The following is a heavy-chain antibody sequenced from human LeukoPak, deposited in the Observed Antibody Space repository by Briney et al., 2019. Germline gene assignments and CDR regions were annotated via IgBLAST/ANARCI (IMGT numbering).Heavy chain of an antibody. Sequence: SETLSLTCTVSGGSISSSSYYWGWIRQPPGKGLEWIGGIYYSRSTYYNPSLKSRVTISVDTSKNQFSLKLSSVTAADTAVYYCARDAMIVVDYFDYWGQGTLVTVSS. V-gene: IGHV4-39*02. D-gene: IGHD3-22*01. CDR1: GGSISSSSYY. CDR2: IYYSRST. J-gene: IGHJ4*02. CDR3: ARDAMIVVDYFDY.